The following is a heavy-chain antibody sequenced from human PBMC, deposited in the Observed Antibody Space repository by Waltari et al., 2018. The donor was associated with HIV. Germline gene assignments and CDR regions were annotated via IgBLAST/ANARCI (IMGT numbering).Heavy chain of an antibody. J-gene: IGHJ3*01. CDR3: AKVKLGGADAFDV. CDR2: IYPPDSDT. V-gene: IGHV5-51*01. CDR1: AYSFTSYW. Sequence: EVQLVQSGAELKKPGESLKISCKGSAYSFTSYWIGWVRQLPGGGLDWVGSIYPPDSDTRYSPSFQGQVTISVDQSISTTYLQWSSLRVSDTAVYYCAKVKLGGADAFDVWGQGARVTVSS. D-gene: IGHD3-10*01.